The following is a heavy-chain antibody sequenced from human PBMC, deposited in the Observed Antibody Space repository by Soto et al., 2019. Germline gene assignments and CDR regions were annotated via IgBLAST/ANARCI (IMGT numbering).Heavy chain of an antibody. D-gene: IGHD6-19*01. CDR1: GGSISSYY. CDR3: ARIVAVAGVLTDYYYYMDV. CDR2: IYYSGST. V-gene: IGHV4-59*01. Sequence: ETLSLTCTVSGGSISSYYWSWIRQPPGKGLEWIGYIYYSGSTNYNPSLKSRVTISVDTSKNQFSLKLSSVTAADTAVYYCARIVAVAGVLTDYYYYMDVWGKGTTVTVSS. J-gene: IGHJ6*03.